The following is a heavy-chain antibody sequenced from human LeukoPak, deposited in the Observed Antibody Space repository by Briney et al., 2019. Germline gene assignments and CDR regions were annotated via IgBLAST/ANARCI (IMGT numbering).Heavy chain of an antibody. CDR3: ARDGSGELLWFGESDWFDP. J-gene: IGHJ5*02. Sequence: SETLSLTCTVSGGSISSSSYYWGWIRQPPGKGLEWIGSIYYSGSTYYNPSLKSRVTISVDTSKNQFSLKLSSVTAADTAVYYCARDGSGELLWFGESDWFDPWGQGTLVTVSS. V-gene: IGHV4-39*07. CDR2: IYYSGST. D-gene: IGHD3-10*01. CDR1: GGSISSSSYY.